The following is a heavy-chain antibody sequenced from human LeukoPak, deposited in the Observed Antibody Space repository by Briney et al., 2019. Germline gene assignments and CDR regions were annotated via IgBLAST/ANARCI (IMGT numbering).Heavy chain of an antibody. J-gene: IGHJ4*02. Sequence: SETLSLTCTVSGGSISSYYWGWIRQPPGKGLEWIGSIYYSGSTYYNPSLKSRVTISVDTSKNQFSLKLSSVTAADTAVYYCARQELEPTFDYWGQGTLVTVSS. D-gene: IGHD1-1*01. CDR3: ARQELEPTFDY. CDR1: GGSISSYY. CDR2: IYYSGST. V-gene: IGHV4-39*01.